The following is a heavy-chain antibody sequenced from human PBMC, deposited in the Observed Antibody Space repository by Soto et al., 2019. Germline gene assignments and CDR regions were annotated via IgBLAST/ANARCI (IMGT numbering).Heavy chain of an antibody. V-gene: IGHV1-3*01. CDR2: INAGNGNT. CDR1: GYTFTSYA. Sequence: ASVKVSCKASGYTFTSYAMHWVRQAPGQRLEWMGWINAGNGNTKYSQKFQGRVTITRDTSASTAYMELSSLRSEDTAVYYCARDVIPGGQLPSLNNCFDPWGQGTLVTVSS. J-gene: IGHJ5*02. CDR3: ARDVIPGGQLPSLNNCFDP. D-gene: IGHD2-2*01.